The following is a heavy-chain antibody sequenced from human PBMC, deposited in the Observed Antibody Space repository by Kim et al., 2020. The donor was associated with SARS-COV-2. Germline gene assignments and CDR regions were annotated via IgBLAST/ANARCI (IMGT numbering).Heavy chain of an antibody. D-gene: IGHD3-10*01. Sequence: GGSLRLSCAASGFTFSSYSMNWVRQAPGKGLEWVSYISSSSSTIYYADSVKGRFTISRDNAKNSLYLQMNSLRDEDTAVYYCATDYYGSGSYYTPNEYYFDYWGQGTLVTVSS. CDR3: ATDYYGSGSYYTPNEYYFDY. CDR1: GFTFSSYS. CDR2: ISSSSSTI. J-gene: IGHJ4*02. V-gene: IGHV3-48*02.